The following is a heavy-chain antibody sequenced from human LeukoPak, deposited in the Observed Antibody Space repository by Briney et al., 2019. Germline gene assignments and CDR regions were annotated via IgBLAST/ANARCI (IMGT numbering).Heavy chain of an antibody. J-gene: IGHJ1*01. V-gene: IGHV3-74*01. CDR3: ARAPSEIGGYYPEYFRH. Sequence: PGGSLRLSCAASGFTFSSYWMHWVRRDPGKGLVWVSRIKSDGKTNYADSVKGRFTISRDNAKNTVSLQMNSLRAEDTGVYYCARAPSEIGGYYPEYFRHWGQGTLVTVSS. D-gene: IGHD3-22*01. CDR2: IKSDGKT. CDR1: GFTFSSYW.